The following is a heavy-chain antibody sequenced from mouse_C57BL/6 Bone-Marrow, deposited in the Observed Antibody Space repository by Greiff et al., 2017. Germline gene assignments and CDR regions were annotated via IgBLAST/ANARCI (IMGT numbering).Heavy chain of an antibody. CDR1: GFNIKDDY. CDR2: LDPENGDT. Sequence: EVKLQESGAELVRPGASVKLSCTASGFNIKDDYMHWVKQRPEQGLEWIGWLDPENGDTEYASKFQGKATITADTSSNTASLQLSSLTSEDTAVYYCTTAYGSLVDYWGQGTTLTVSS. CDR3: TTAYGSLVDY. V-gene: IGHV14-4*01. D-gene: IGHD2-2*01. J-gene: IGHJ2*01.